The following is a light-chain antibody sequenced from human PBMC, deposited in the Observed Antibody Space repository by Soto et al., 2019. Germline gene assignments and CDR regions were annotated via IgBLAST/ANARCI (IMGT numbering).Light chain of an antibody. Sequence: DIQMPQSPPSLSASVGDRVTITCRASQSISSYVNWYQHKLGKAPKLLIYAASILQSGVPSRFSGRGSGTDFTLTISNLQPEDYATYYCQQSYSTLETFGRGTKVDTK. V-gene: IGKV1-39*01. CDR2: AAS. CDR3: QQSYSTLET. J-gene: IGKJ1*01. CDR1: QSISSY.